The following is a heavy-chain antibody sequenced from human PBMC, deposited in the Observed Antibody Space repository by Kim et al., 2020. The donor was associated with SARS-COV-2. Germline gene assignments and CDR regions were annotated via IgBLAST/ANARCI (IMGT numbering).Heavy chain of an antibody. CDR1: GFLFRNYG. D-gene: IGHD4-17*01. J-gene: IGHJ4*02. CDR2: IWYDGSNK. Sequence: GGSLRLSCAASGFLFRNYGMHWVRQAPGKGLEWVAVIWYDGSNKYYADSVKGRFTISRDNSKNTLYLQMNSLRAEDTAVYYCAKAPADGDYYYWGQGTLVTVSS. CDR3: AKAPADGDYYY. V-gene: IGHV3-33*06.